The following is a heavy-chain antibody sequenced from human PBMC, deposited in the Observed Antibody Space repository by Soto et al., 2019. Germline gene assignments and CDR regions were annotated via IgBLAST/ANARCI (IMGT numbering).Heavy chain of an antibody. CDR2: LYNAERT. CDR3: AREPLAHAYFDF. V-gene: IGHV4-4*07. Sequence: SETLSLTCTVSGGSVSSHYWSWIRQPAGKGLEWLGRLYNAERTSYNPSLKGRVTMSMDTSNNQFSLKLTSVTAADTAVYFCAREPLAHAYFDFWGQGTLVTV. J-gene: IGHJ4*02. CDR1: GGSVSSHY.